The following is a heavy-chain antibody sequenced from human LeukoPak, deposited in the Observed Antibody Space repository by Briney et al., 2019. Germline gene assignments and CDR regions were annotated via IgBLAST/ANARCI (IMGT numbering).Heavy chain of an antibody. CDR1: GYTFTSYG. CDR3: ARGGRWELPRPYAFDI. Sequence: ASVKVSCKASGYTFTSYGISWLRQAPGQGLEWMGWISTYNGHTNYAQKLQGRVTMTTDTSTSTAYMELRNLRSDDTAVYYCARGGRWELPRPYAFDIWGQGTMVTVPS. V-gene: IGHV1-18*01. J-gene: IGHJ3*02. CDR2: ISTYNGHT. D-gene: IGHD1-26*01.